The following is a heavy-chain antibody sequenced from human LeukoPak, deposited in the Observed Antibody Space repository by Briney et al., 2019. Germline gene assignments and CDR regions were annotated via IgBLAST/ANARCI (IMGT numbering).Heavy chain of an antibody. CDR2: INPNSGGA. V-gene: IGHV1-2*02. D-gene: IGHD1-7*01. J-gene: IGHJ4*02. CDR1: GYTFTGYY. Sequence: GASVKVSCKASGYTFTGYYMHWVRQAPGQGLEWTGWINPNSGGANYAQKFQGRVTITRNTSISTAYMELSSLRSEDTAVYYCVNWNYGDNWGQGTLVTVSS. CDR3: VNWNYGDN.